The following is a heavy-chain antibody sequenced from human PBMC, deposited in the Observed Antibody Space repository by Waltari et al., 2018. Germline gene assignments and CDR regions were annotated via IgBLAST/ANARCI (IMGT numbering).Heavy chain of an antibody. Sequence: VKLSESGGGLAQPGESLRVSCAASGFTFEDYAISWVREIPGEVLGWVAAISGGGDSTNYADSVQGRVSISIDNSENTVTLEMSSLGREDTATYFCAKDADLDDYGLFDSWGQGVLVIVSS. CDR2: ISGGGDST. V-gene: IGHV3-23*01. CDR1: GFTFEDYA. CDR3: AKDADLDDYGLFDS. D-gene: IGHD3-16*01. J-gene: IGHJ4*02.